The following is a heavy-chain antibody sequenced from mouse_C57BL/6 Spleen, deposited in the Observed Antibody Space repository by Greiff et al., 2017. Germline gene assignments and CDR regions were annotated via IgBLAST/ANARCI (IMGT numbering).Heavy chain of an antibody. V-gene: IGHV1-15*01. CDR2: IDPETGGT. D-gene: IGHD6-1*01. CDR1: GYTFTDYE. Sequence: ESGAELVRPGASVTLSCKASGYTFTDYEMHWVKQTPVHGLEWIGAIDPETGGTAYNQKFKGKAILTADKSSSTAYMELRSLTSEDSAVYYCTRSAAGPSWGQGTLVTVSA. CDR3: TRSAAGPS. J-gene: IGHJ3*01.